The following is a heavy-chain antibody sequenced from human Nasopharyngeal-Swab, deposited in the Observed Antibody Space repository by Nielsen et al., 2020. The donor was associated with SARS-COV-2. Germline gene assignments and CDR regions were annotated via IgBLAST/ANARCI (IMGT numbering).Heavy chain of an antibody. V-gene: IGHV4-39*07. D-gene: IGHD5-18*01. CDR3: ARDFEGYSYGSDDY. Sequence: SETLSLTCTVSGGSISSSSYYWGWIRQPPGKGWEWFGSIYYSGSTYYNPSLKSRVTISVDTSKNQFSLKLSSVTAADTAVYYCARDFEGYSYGSDDYWGQGTLVTVSS. J-gene: IGHJ4*02. CDR2: IYYSGST. CDR1: GGSISSSSYY.